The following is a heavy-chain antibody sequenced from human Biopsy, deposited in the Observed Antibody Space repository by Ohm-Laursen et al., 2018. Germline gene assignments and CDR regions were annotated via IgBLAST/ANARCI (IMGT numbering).Heavy chain of an antibody. CDR1: GHTFTSHD. J-gene: IGHJ4*02. CDR2: MSPNTGNT. Sequence: ASVKVSCKASGHTFTSHDINWVRQATGQGPEWMGWMSPNTGNTVYAQRFQDRVTMTSDTSTGTAYMELTSLTSDDTAVYFCARWETTLGRSLDSWGQGTLVAVSS. V-gene: IGHV1-8*01. D-gene: IGHD1-26*01. CDR3: ARWETTLGRSLDS.